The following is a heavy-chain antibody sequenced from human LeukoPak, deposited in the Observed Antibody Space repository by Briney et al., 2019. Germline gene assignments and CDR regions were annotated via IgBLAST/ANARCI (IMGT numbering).Heavy chain of an antibody. D-gene: IGHD2-2*01. V-gene: IGHV1-18*01. CDR1: GYTFTSYG. CDR2: ISAYNGNT. J-gene: IGHJ4*02. CDR3: ARDAMPGGPHGY. Sequence: ASVKVSCKASGYTFTSYGISWVRQAPGQGLEWMGWISAYNGNTNYAQKLQGRVTMTTDTSTSTAYMELRSLGSDDTAVYYCARDAMPGGPHGYWGQGTLVTVSS.